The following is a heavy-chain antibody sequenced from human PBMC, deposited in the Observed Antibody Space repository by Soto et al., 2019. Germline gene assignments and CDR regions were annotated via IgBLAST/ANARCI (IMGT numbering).Heavy chain of an antibody. CDR1: GGSFSGYY. CDR3: SRSGHSSSIPSVYAFDI. V-gene: IGHV4-34*12. D-gene: IGHD6-6*01. Sequence: PSETLSPPCAVYGGSFSGYYCNWQSQHPGYGLEWIGEIIHSGSTNYNPSLKSRVTISVDTSKYQFSMKLSSVTAAVTAVYYCSRSGHSSSIPSVYAFDIWGQGTRVTVSS. CDR2: IIHSGST. J-gene: IGHJ3*02.